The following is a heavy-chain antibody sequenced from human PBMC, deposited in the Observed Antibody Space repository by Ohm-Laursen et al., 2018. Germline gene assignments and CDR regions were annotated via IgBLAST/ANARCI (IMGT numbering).Heavy chain of an antibody. D-gene: IGHD1-7*01. CDR1: GFTFSSYA. V-gene: IGHV3-23*01. CDR2: ISGSGGST. CDR3: AKVRSNWNYDY. J-gene: IGHJ4*02. Sequence: GSLRLSCTASGFTFSSYAMSWVRQAPGKGLEWVSGISGSGGSTYYADSVKGRFTISRDNSKNTLYLQMNSLRAEDTAVYYCAKVRSNWNYDYWGQGTLVTVSS.